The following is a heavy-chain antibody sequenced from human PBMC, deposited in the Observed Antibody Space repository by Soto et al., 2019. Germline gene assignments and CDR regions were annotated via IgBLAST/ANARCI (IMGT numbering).Heavy chain of an antibody. CDR3: AKDLYFFWSGYYTYGMYV. CDR2: ISWDGGST. Sequence: GGSLRLSCAASGFTFDDYTMHWVRQAPGKGLEWVSLISWDGGSTYYADSVKGRFTISRDNSKNSLYLRMNSLRTEDTALYYCAKDLYFFWSGYYTYGMYVWGQGTTVPVSS. CDR1: GFTFDDYT. J-gene: IGHJ6*02. V-gene: IGHV3-43*01. D-gene: IGHD3-3*01.